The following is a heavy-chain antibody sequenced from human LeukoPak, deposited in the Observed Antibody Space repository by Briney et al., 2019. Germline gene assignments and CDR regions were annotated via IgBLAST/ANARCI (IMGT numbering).Heavy chain of an antibody. V-gene: IGHV4-31*03. Sequence: SETLSLTCTVSGGSISSGGYYWSWIRQHPGKGLEWIGYIYYSGSTYYNPSLKSRVTISVDTSKNQFSLKLSSVTAADTAVYYCARPNQLLSNGMDVWGQGTTVTVSS. CDR1: GGSISSGGYY. CDR2: IYYSGST. CDR3: ARPNQLLSNGMDV. D-gene: IGHD2-2*01. J-gene: IGHJ6*02.